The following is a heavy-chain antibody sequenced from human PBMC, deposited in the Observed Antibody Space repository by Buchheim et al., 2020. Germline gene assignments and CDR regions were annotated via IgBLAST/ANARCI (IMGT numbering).Heavy chain of an antibody. CDR2: ISYDGSNK. Sequence: QVQLVESGGGVVQPGRSLRLSCAASGFTFSSYGMHWVRQGPGKGLEWVAVISYDGSNKYYADSVKGRVTISRDNSKNTLYLQMNSLRAEETAVYYCAKNYYDSSGYYRDYYYYGMDVWGQGTT. J-gene: IGHJ6*02. CDR1: GFTFSSYG. D-gene: IGHD3-22*01. CDR3: AKNYYDSSGYYRDYYYYGMDV. V-gene: IGHV3-30*18.